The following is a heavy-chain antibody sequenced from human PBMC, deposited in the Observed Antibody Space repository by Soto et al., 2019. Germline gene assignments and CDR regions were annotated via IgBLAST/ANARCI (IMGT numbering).Heavy chain of an antibody. CDR1: GDTFAPHW. CDR3: ARLHLPTGWFAP. CDR2: IYPGDSDI. Sequence: PGESLKISCQGSGDTFAPHWIAWVRQTPGRGLEWMGIIYPGDSDIRYGPSFQGQATMSVDKSTATAYLQWSSLRASDTGIYYCARLHLPTGWFAPWGQGTRVTVSS. J-gene: IGHJ5*02. V-gene: IGHV5-51*01.